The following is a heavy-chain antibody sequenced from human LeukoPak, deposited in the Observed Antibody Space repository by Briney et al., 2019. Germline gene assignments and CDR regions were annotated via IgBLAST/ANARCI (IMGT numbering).Heavy chain of an antibody. CDR3: ARDQTPYYYDKRFDP. Sequence: SESLSLTCTVSGGSISSSSYYWGWIRQPPGKGLEWIGSIYYSGSTYYNPSLKSRVTISVDTSKNQFSLKLSSVTAADTAVYYCARDQTPYYYDKRFDPWGQGTLVTVSS. D-gene: IGHD3-22*01. CDR1: GGSISSSSYY. J-gene: IGHJ5*02. CDR2: IYYSGST. V-gene: IGHV4-39*07.